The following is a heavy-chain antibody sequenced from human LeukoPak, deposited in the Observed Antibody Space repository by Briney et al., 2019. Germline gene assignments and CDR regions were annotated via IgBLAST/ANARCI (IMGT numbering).Heavy chain of an antibody. D-gene: IGHD5-18*01. V-gene: IGHV3-66*04. Sequence: GASVKVSCKASGYTFTSYDINWVRQAPGKGLEWVSMIYPNGNTFYTDSVKGRFTISRDNSKNTLDLQMSSLRAEDTAIYYCARRGHGYGSPFDYWGQGTLVTVSS. J-gene: IGHJ4*02. CDR1: GYTFTSYD. CDR3: ARRGHGYGSPFDY. CDR2: IYPNGNT.